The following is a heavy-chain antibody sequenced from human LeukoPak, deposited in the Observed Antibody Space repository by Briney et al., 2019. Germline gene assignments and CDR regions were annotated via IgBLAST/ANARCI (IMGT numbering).Heavy chain of an antibody. V-gene: IGHV3-23*01. CDR2: ISGSGGST. D-gene: IGHD3-10*01. J-gene: IGHJ5*02. Sequence: GGSLRLSCAASGFSFSGYWMTWVRQAPGKGLEWVSAISGSGGSTYYADSVKGRFTISRDNSKNTLYLQMNSLRAEDTAVYYCAKDSPRGSGSPNWFDPWGQGTLVTVSS. CDR3: AKDSPRGSGSPNWFDP. CDR1: GFSFSGYW.